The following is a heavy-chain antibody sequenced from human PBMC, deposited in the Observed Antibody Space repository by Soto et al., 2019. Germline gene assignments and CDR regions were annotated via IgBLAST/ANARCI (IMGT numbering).Heavy chain of an antibody. Sequence: GGSLRLSCAASGFTFSSYGMHWVRQAPGKGLEWVAVISYDGSNKYYADSVKGRFTISRDNSKNTLYLQMNSLRAEDTAVYYCAKEMVRGVIAPDYWGQGTLVTV. CDR2: ISYDGSNK. CDR3: AKEMVRGVIAPDY. CDR1: GFTFSSYG. D-gene: IGHD3-10*01. J-gene: IGHJ4*02. V-gene: IGHV3-30*18.